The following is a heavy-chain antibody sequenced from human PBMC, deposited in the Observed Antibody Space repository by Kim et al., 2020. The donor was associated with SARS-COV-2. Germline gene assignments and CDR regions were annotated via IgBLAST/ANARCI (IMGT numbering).Heavy chain of an antibody. CDR2: INAGNGNT. V-gene: IGHV1-3*01. D-gene: IGHD4-17*01. CDR3: ARPKPPYDYGDLVCWFDP. J-gene: IGHJ5*02. Sequence: ASVKVSCKASGYTFTSYAMHWVRQAPGQRLEWMGWINAGNGNTKYSQKFQGRVTITRDTSASTAYMELSSLRSEDTAVYYCARPKPPYDYGDLVCWFDPWGQGTLFTVSS. CDR1: GYTFTSYA.